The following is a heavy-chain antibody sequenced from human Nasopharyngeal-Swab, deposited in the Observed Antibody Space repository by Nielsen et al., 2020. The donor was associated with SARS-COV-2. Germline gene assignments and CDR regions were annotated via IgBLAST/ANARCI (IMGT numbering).Heavy chain of an antibody. D-gene: IGHD6-13*01. V-gene: IGHV3-74*01. CDR3: ARYSSSWGFFDF. CDR2: INSDGSST. J-gene: IGHJ4*02. CDR1: GFTFSSYW. Sequence: GESLKISCAASGFTFSSYWMHWVRQVPGKGLVWVSRINSDGSSTSYADSVKGRFTISRDNAKKTLYLQMNSLRAEDTAVYYCARYSSSWGFFDFWGQGTLVTFSS.